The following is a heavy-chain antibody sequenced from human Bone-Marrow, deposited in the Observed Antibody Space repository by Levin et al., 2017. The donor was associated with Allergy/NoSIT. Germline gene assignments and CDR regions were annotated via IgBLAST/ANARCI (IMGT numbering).Heavy chain of an antibody. D-gene: IGHD3-22*01. V-gene: IGHV3-30*04. CDR3: ARDITMIVVVGHYGMDV. J-gene: IGHJ6*02. CDR1: GFTFSSYA. CDR2: ISYDGSNK. Sequence: GESLKISCAASGFTFSSYAMHWVRQAPGKGLEWVAVISYDGSNKYYADSVKGRFTISRDNSKNTLYLQMNSLRAEDTAVYYCARDITMIVVVGHYGMDVWGQGTTVTVSS.